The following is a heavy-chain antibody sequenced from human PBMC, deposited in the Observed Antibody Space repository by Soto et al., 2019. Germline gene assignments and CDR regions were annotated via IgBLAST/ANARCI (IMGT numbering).Heavy chain of an antibody. D-gene: IGHD4-17*01. CDR1: GDSISSIEYY. CDR2: ISYSGSP. V-gene: IGHV4-39*02. J-gene: IGHJ4*02. CDR3: ATLPRYGDPNAGF. Sequence: PSETLCLTCTFSGDSISSIEYYWSWIRQPPGKGLEWIGSISYSGSPYYNSSLKSRVTISVDTSKNHFSLKLTSMTAADTAVYYCATLPRYGDPNAGFWGQRLLVTVPS.